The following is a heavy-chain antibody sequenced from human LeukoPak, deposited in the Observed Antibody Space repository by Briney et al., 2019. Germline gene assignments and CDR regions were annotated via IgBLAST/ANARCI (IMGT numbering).Heavy chain of an antibody. Sequence: ASVKVSCKASGYTFTSYAMNWVRQAPGQGLEWMGWINTNTGNPTYAQGFTGRFVFSLDTSVSTAYLQISSLKAEDTAVYYCARDFVAVAGRSDYYYGMDVWGEGTTVSVSS. D-gene: IGHD6-19*01. CDR3: ARDFVAVAGRSDYYYGMDV. CDR1: GYTFTSYA. CDR2: INTNTGNP. J-gene: IGHJ6*04. V-gene: IGHV7-4-1*02.